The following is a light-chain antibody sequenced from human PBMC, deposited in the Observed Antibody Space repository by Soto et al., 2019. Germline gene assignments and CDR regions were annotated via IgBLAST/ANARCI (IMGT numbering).Light chain of an antibody. CDR1: QGISSY. J-gene: IGKJ1*01. CDR2: AAS. CDR3: QQHYTAPRT. Sequence: GNRDTIGRRASQGISSYLAWYQQKPGKAPKLLIYAASTLQSGVPSRFSGSGSGTDFTLTLSCLQSEDSATSYYQQHYTAPRTFGEGTKVDIK. V-gene: IGKV1-8*01.